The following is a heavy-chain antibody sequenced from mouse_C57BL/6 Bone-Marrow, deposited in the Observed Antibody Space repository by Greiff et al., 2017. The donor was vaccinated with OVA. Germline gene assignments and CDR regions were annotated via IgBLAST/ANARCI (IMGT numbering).Heavy chain of an antibody. CDR1: GYTFTSYW. J-gene: IGHJ4*01. Sequence: QVQLQQPGAELVKPGASVTLSCKASGYTFTSYWMHWVTQRPGPGLEWIGMIHPNSGSTNYNEKFKSKATLTVDKSSSTAYMELHSLTSEDSAVYFCARSGYEERYAMDYWGQGTSVTVSS. CDR3: ARSGYEERYAMDY. D-gene: IGHD2-10*02. CDR2: IHPNSGST. V-gene: IGHV1-64*01.